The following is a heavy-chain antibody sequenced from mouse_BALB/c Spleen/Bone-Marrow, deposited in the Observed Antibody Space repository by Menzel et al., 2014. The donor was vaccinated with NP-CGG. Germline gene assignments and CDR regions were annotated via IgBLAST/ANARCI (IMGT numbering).Heavy chain of an antibody. V-gene: IGHV14-3*02. J-gene: IGHJ3*01. CDR2: IDPANGNT. CDR1: GFNIKDTY. Sequence: VQLQQSGAELVKPGASVKLSCTASGFNIKDTYMHWVKQRPEQGLEWIGRIDPANGNTKYDPKFQGKATITADTSSNTACLQLSSLTSEDTAVYYCAMYYYGSSLFAYWGQGTLFTVSA. D-gene: IGHD1-1*01. CDR3: AMYYYGSSLFAY.